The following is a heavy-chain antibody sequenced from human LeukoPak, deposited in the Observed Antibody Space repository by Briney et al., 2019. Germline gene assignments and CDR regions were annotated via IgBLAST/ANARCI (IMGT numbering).Heavy chain of an antibody. CDR2: IRYDGSKK. Sequence: GGSLRLSCAASGFTFSSYGMHWVRQAPGKGLEWVAFIRYDGSKKYYADSVKGRFTISRDNSNNTLYLQMNSLRAEDTAVYYCATTTITILDAFDIWGQGTLVTVSS. V-gene: IGHV3-30*02. CDR1: GFTFSSYG. CDR3: ATTTITILDAFDI. J-gene: IGHJ3*02. D-gene: IGHD3-3*01.